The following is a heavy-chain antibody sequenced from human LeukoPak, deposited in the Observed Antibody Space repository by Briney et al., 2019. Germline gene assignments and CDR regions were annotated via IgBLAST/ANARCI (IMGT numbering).Heavy chain of an antibody. D-gene: IGHD2-2*01. Sequence: GGSLRLSCAASGFTFSSYSMNWVRQAPGKGLEWVSSISSSSSYIYYADSVKGRFTISRDNAKNSLYLQMNSLRAEDTAVYYCARVRCSSTSCYGRYYYYGMDVWGQGTTVTVSS. V-gene: IGHV3-21*01. CDR1: GFTFSSYS. CDR2: ISSSSSYI. CDR3: ARVRCSSTSCYGRYYYYGMDV. J-gene: IGHJ6*02.